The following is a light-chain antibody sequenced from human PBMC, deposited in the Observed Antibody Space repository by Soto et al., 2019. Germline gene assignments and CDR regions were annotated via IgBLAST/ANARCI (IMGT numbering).Light chain of an antibody. CDR2: DAS. CDR1: QSVSSIY. Sequence: EIVMTQSPATLSASFGERATLSCRASQSVSSIYLALDQQTPGHAPRLLIYDASSRATGIPNRCSGSGSGTFLPLTISRLDPEFVAVYYCQHYGSSPQFGQGTRLEIK. V-gene: IGKV3-20*01. J-gene: IGKJ5*01. CDR3: QHYGSSPQ.